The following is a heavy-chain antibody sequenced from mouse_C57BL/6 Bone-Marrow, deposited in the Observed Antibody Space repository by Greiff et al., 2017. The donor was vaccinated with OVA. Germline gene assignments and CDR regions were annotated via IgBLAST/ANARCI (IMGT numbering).Heavy chain of an antibody. CDR2: FYPGSGSI. CDR3: ARHEGRITTVVAPGFAY. J-gene: IGHJ3*01. V-gene: IGHV1-62-2*01. CDR1: GYTFTEYT. D-gene: IGHD1-1*01. Sequence: VKLQQSGAELVKPGASVKLSCKASGYTFTEYTIHWVKQRSGQGLEWIGWFYPGSGSIKYNEKFKDKATLTADKSSSTVYMELSRLTSEDSAVYFCARHEGRITTVVAPGFAYWGQGTLVTVSA.